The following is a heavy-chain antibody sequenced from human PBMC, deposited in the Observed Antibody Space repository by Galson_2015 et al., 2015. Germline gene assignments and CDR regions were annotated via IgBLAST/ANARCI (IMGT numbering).Heavy chain of an antibody. Sequence: SLRLSCAASGFTFSNYAMSWVRQAPGKGLEWVSAISGSDSSTYYADSVKGRFTISRDSSKNTLFLQMNSLRAEDTAVHYCAKRSEESGAFDIWGQGTMVTVSS. CDR1: GFTFSNYA. V-gene: IGHV3-23*01. J-gene: IGHJ3*02. CDR3: AKRSEESGAFDI. D-gene: IGHD6-25*01. CDR2: ISGSDSST.